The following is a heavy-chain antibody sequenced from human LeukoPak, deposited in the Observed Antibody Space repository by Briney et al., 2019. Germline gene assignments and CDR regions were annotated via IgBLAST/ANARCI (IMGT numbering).Heavy chain of an antibody. D-gene: IGHD1-26*01. V-gene: IGHV3-21*04. J-gene: IGHJ3*02. Sequence: GGSLRLSCAASGFTFSSYSMNWVRQAPGKGLEWVSSISSSSSYIYYADSVKGRFTISRDNAKNSLYLQMNSLRAEDTAVYYCAKDLGIVGARGAFDIWGQGTMVTVSS. CDR1: GFTFSSYS. CDR2: ISSSSSYI. CDR3: AKDLGIVGARGAFDI.